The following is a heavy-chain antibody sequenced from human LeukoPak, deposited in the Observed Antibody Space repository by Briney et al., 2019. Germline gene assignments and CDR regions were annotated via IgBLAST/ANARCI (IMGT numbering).Heavy chain of an antibody. Sequence: PGGSLRLSCAASGFTVSTNYMSRVRQAPGKGLEWVSVIYSDGPTYYADSVKGRFTISRDDSKNTLYLHMNSLRAEDTAVYHCARGGSYLDYWGQGALVAVPS. CDR1: GFTVSTNY. CDR2: IYSDGPT. D-gene: IGHD1-26*01. CDR3: ARGGSYLDY. J-gene: IGHJ4*02. V-gene: IGHV3-53*01.